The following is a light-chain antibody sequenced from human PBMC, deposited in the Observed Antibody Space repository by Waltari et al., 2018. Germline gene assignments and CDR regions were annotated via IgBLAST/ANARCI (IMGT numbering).Light chain of an antibody. Sequence: QSVLTQPPSVSAAPGQRVTISCSGGSSNIGNNYVSWYRQFPGTAPKLLIYEDSERPPGSPGRFSGSKSGTSATLDIPGLQAGDEADYYCGTWDSSLSGAVFGGGTHLTVL. V-gene: IGLV1-51*02. CDR1: SSNIGNNY. J-gene: IGLJ7*01. CDR2: EDS. CDR3: GTWDSSLSGAV.